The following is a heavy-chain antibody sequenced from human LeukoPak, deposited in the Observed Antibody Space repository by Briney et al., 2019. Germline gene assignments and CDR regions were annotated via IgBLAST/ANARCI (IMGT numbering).Heavy chain of an antibody. V-gene: IGHV4-39*01. J-gene: IGHJ4*02. D-gene: IGHD3-10*01. Sequence: PGKALQCIGIIYYSASPHYNPSLKSPVTISVDTSKNQFSLKLNSVTATDTAVYYCARHYGPWGQGTLVTVSS. CDR2: IYYSASP. CDR3: ARHYGP.